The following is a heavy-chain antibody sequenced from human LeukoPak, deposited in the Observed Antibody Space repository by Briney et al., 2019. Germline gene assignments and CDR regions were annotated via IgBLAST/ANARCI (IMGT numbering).Heavy chain of an antibody. CDR2: IYTDGNT. J-gene: IGHJ4*02. CDR3: ARGYSYGYFDY. Sequence: GGSLRLSCAASGFTVSSNYMSWVRQAPGRGLEWVSVIYTDGNTYYAESVKGRFTISRDNSKNTLYLQMNSLRAEDTAVYYCARGYSYGYFDYWGQGTLVTVS. CDR1: GFTVSSNY. V-gene: IGHV3-53*01. D-gene: IGHD5-18*01.